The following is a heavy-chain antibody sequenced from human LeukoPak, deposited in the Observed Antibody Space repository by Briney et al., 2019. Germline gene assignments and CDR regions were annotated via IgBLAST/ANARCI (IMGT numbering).Heavy chain of an antibody. D-gene: IGHD3-10*01. CDR3: ARDSGTTGEVKFDP. V-gene: IGHV4-59*01. Sequence: PSETLSLTCTVSGGSISSYYWSWIRQPPGKGLEWIGYIYYSGSTNYDPSLKSRVTISVDTSKNQFSLKLSSVTAADTAVYYCARDSGTTGEVKFDPWGQGTLVTVSS. CDR1: GGSISSYY. J-gene: IGHJ5*02. CDR2: IYYSGST.